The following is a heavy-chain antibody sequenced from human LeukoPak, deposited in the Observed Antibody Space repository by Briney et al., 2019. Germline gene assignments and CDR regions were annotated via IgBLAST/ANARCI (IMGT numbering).Heavy chain of an antibody. CDR2: IYYSGST. J-gene: IGHJ4*02. CDR1: GGSISSSSYY. CDR3: ARLTRHYYDY. V-gene: IGHV4-39*01. D-gene: IGHD3-22*01. Sequence: PSETLSLTCTVSGGSISSSSYYWGWIRQPPGKGLEWIGSIYYSGSTYYNPSLKSRVTISVDTSKNQFSLKLSSVTAADTAVYYCARLTRHYYDYWGQGTLVTVSS.